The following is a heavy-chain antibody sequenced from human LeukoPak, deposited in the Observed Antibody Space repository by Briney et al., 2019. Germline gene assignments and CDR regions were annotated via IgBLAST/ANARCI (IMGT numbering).Heavy chain of an antibody. Sequence: PGGSLRLSCTASGFTLRRYTLNWVRQAPGKGLEWVAFIRYDGSNKYYADSVKGRFTISRDNSKNTLYLQMNSLRAEDTAVYYCAQERASVLRFSWGQGTLVTVSS. CDR2: IRYDGSNK. J-gene: IGHJ4*02. CDR3: AQERASVLRFS. CDR1: GFTLRRYT. V-gene: IGHV3-30*02. D-gene: IGHD3-3*01.